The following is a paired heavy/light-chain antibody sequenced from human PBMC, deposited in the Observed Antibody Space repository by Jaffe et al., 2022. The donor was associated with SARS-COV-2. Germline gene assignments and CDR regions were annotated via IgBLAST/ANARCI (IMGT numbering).Heavy chain of an antibody. CDR1: SGSISTGSYY. J-gene: IGHJ4*02. CDR3: ARHQSSGWYSFDY. V-gene: IGHV4-39*01. Sequence: QLQLQESGPGLVTPSETLSLTCIISSGSISTGSYYWGWIRQPPARGLEWIGTFFYTGTTYFNPSLKGRVTMSVDTSKNQFSLKLSSLTAADTAVYYCARHQSSGWYSFDYWGQGTLVTVSS. D-gene: IGHD6-19*01. CDR2: FFYTGTT.
Light chain of an antibody. V-gene: IGLV2-11*01. CDR1: SSDVGGYDY. J-gene: IGLJ1*01. Sequence: QSALTQPRSVSGSPGQSVTISCTGTSSDVGGYDYVSWYQHHPGKAPKFIIYDVTKRPSGVPDRFSGSKSVNTASLTISGLQAEDEADYYCCSYAGSYTFVFGTGTKVTVL. CDR2: DVT. CDR3: CSYAGSYTFV.